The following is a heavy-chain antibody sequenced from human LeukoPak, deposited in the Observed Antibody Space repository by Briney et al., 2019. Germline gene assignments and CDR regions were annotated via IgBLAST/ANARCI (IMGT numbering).Heavy chain of an antibody. CDR2: IYSGGRT. D-gene: IGHD1-1*01. J-gene: IGHJ6*03. CDR1: RFTVRSNY. V-gene: IGHV3-66*02. CDR3: ARSPYNWNDSAYYMDV. Sequence: GSLRLSCAASRFTVRSNYMSWVRQAPGKGLERVSVIYSGGRTYYADAVKGRFTISRDNSKNTLYLQMNSLRAEDTAVYYCARSPYNWNDSAYYMDVWGKWTTVTVSS.